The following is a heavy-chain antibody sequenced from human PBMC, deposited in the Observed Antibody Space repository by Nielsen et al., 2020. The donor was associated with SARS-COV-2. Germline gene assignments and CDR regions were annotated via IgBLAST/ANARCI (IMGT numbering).Heavy chain of an antibody. V-gene: IGHV3-15*01. D-gene: IGHD6-19*01. CDR3: TTLGGWYPIDY. CDR1: GFTFSNAW. CDR2: IKSKTDGGTT. Sequence: GESLKISCAASGFTFSNAWMSWVRQAPGKGLEWVGRIKSKTDGGTTDYAAPVKGRFTISRDDSKNTLYLQMSSLKTEDTAVYYCTTLGGWYPIDYWGQGTLVTVSS. J-gene: IGHJ4*02.